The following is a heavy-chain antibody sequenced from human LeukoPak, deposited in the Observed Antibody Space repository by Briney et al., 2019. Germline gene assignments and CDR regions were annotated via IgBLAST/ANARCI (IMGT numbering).Heavy chain of an antibody. D-gene: IGHD3-3*01. CDR3: AKGGAHTIFGDYDGFDI. Sequence: SGGSLRLSCAASGFTFSTYGMNWVRQAPGKGLEWVAFIRYDESNKSYADSVKGRFTISSDNSKNTLYLQMNSLRAEDTAVYYCAKGGAHTIFGDYDGFDIEGQGTMVTVSS. CDR2: IRYDESNK. CDR1: GFTFSTYG. V-gene: IGHV3-30*02. J-gene: IGHJ3*02.